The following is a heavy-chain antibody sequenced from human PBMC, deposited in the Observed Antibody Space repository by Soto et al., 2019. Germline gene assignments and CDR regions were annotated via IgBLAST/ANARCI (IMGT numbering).Heavy chain of an antibody. D-gene: IGHD1-7*01. CDR3: ARAQSPWNYKPYYCYGMDV. Sequence: EVQLVESGGGLVQPGGSLRLSCAASGFTVSSNYMSWVRQAPGKGLEWVSVIYSGGSTYYADSVKGRFTISRDNSKNTQYIQMNSLKAEDTAVYYCARAQSPWNYKPYYCYGMDVWGQGTTVTVSS. CDR1: GFTVSSNY. CDR2: IYSGGST. J-gene: IGHJ6*02. V-gene: IGHV3-66*01.